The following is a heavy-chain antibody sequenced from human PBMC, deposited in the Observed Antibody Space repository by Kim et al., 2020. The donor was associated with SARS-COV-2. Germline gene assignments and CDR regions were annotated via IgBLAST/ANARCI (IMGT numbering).Heavy chain of an antibody. J-gene: IGHJ6*02. CDR1: GNTFDNYY. CDR3: GRERGHCSGGSCYPGYYGMDV. CDR2: INPRDGSI. D-gene: IGHD2-15*01. V-gene: IGHV1-46*02. Sequence: ASVKVSCKTSGNTFDNYYIYWVRQAPGQGLEWMGIINPRDGSINYAQKFQDRVTMTRDTSTSTVYMDLSRMRSEDTAVYYCGRERGHCSGGSCYPGYYGMDVGGQGSTVTVS.